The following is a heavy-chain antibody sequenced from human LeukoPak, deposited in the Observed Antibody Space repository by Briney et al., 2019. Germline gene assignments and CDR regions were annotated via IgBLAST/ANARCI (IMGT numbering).Heavy chain of an antibody. CDR3: ARARLRFSNSWDDPFDI. CDR2: ISAYNGNT. CDR1: GYTFSSYG. J-gene: IGHJ3*02. D-gene: IGHD6-13*01. V-gene: IGHV1-18*01. Sequence: ASVKVSCKASGYTFSSYGISWVRQAPGQGLEWMGWISAYNGNTNSAQTLQGRVTMTTDTTTSTAYMELRSLRSDDTAVFYCARARLRFSNSWDDPFDIWGQGTLVTVSS.